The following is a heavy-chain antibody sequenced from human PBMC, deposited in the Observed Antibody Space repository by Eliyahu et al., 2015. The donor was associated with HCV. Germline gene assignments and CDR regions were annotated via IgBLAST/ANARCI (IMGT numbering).Heavy chain of an antibody. V-gene: IGHV3-23*01. Sequence: EVQLLESGGGLVQPGGSLRLSCAASGFTFSSYAMSWVRXAPGKGLEWVSAICGSGGSTYYADSVKGRFTISRDNSKNTLYLQMNSLRAEDTAVYYCAKDNFGLYDSSGYYFSYYYYYGMDVWGQGTTVTVSS. CDR1: GFTFSSYA. CDR3: AKDNFGLYDSSGYYFSYYYYYGMDV. CDR2: ICGSGGST. J-gene: IGHJ6*02. D-gene: IGHD3-22*01.